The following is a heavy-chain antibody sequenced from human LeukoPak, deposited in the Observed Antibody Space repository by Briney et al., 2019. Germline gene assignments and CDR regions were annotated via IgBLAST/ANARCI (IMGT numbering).Heavy chain of an antibody. CDR2: IIPIFGTA. J-gene: IGHJ6*03. V-gene: IGHV1-69*13. CDR1: GGTFSSYA. D-gene: IGHD3-10*01. Sequence: SVKVSCKASGGTFSSYAISWVRQAPGQGLEWMGGIIPIFGTANYAQKFQGRVTITADESTSTAYMELSSLRSEDTAVYYCARGANYYGSGSYYMYYYYYMDVWGKGTTVTISS. CDR3: ARGANYYGSGSYYMYYYYYMDV.